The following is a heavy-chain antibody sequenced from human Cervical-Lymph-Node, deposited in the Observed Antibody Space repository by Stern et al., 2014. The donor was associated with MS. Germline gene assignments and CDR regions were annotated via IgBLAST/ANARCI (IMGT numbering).Heavy chain of an antibody. Sequence: EVQLVQSGGAWVKPGGSLRLSCTVSGLTFSANWMSWVRQAPGKGLEWLANIKEDGSEKYYVDSVEGRFTISRDNSKKSLYLQMNSLRAEDTAVYYCARRSWELFFDYWGRGTVVTVSS. V-gene: IGHV3-7*01. J-gene: IGHJ4*02. D-gene: IGHD1-26*01. CDR2: IKEDGSEK. CDR1: GLTFSANW. CDR3: ARRSWELFFDY.